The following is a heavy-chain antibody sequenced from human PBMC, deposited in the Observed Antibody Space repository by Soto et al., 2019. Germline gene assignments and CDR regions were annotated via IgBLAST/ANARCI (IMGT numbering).Heavy chain of an antibody. CDR3: AKGVLPRYSGYDFTPDFDY. CDR2: ISYDGSNK. V-gene: IGHV3-30*18. J-gene: IGHJ4*02. CDR1: GFTFSSYG. Sequence: GGSLRLSCAASGFTFSSYGMHWVRQAPGKGLEWVAVISYDGSNKYYADSVKGRFTISRDNSKNTLYLQMDSLRAEDTAVYYCAKGVLPRYSGYDFTPDFDYWGQGTLVTVSS. D-gene: IGHD5-12*01.